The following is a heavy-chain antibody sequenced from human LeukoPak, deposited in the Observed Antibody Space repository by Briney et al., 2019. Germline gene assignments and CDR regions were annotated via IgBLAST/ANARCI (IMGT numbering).Heavy chain of an antibody. D-gene: IGHD1-26*01. V-gene: IGHV4-61*05. CDR1: GGSISSSSYY. J-gene: IGHJ4*02. Sequence: PSETLSLTCTVSGGSISSSSYYWGWIRQPPGKGLEWIGYIYYSGSTNYNPSLKSRVTISVDTSKNQFSLKLSSVTAADTAVYYCARTRPPRWVGGYFDYWGQGTLVTVSS. CDR2: IYYSGST. CDR3: ARTRPPRWVGGYFDY.